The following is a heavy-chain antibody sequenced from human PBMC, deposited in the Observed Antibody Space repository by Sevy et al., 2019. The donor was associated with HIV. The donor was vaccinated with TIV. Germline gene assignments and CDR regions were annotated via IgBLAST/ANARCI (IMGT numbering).Heavy chain of an antibody. D-gene: IGHD3-22*01. CDR1: GYTFTSYD. CDR3: ARHRDYYDSSGYGTFDP. Sequence: ASVKVSCKASGYTFTSYDINWVRQASGQGLEWMGWMNPNTGNTGYAQKFQGRVTMTRNTSISTAYMELNSLRSEDTAVYYCARHRDYYDSSGYGTFDPWGQGTLVTVS. V-gene: IGHV1-8*01. CDR2: MNPNTGNT. J-gene: IGHJ5*02.